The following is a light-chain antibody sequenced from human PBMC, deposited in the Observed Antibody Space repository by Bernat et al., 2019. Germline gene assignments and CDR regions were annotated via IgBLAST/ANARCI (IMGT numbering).Light chain of an antibody. Sequence: DVQMTQSPSSLSASVGDRVTITCRASQPISTYLNWYQLKPGRGPKLLIFAASSLEREAPSRFSGSGSGTVFTLTITSLQPDDFATYSCQQSTSTPQTSGQGTKV. CDR2: AAS. CDR1: QPISTY. J-gene: IGKJ1*01. CDR3: QQSTSTPQT. V-gene: IGKV1-39*01.